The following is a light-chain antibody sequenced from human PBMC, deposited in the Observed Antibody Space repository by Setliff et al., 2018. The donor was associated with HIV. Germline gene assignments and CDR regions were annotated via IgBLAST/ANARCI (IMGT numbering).Light chain of an antibody. CDR3: ASYTSSSTRV. J-gene: IGLJ1*01. CDR2: EVT. V-gene: IGLV2-14*01. Sequence: QSVLTQPASVSGSPGQSITISCTGTNSDVGGYNYVSWFQQHPGKAPKLIISEVTNRPSGVSDRFSGSKSGNTASLSISGLQPEDEADYYCASYTSSSTRVFGTGTRSPS. CDR1: NSDVGGYNY.